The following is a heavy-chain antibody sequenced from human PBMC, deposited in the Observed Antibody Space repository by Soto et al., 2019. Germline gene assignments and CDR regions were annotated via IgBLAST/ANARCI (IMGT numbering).Heavy chain of an antibody. Sequence: QVQLVESGGGVVQPGRSLRLSCAASGFTFSSYGMHWVRQAPGKGLEWVAVISYDGSNKYYADSVKGRFTISRDNSKNTLYLQMNSLRAEDTAVYYCAKDRGAGGSSTSCPREWGQGTLVTVSS. J-gene: IGHJ4*02. CDR2: ISYDGSNK. CDR3: AKDRGAGGSSTSCPRE. V-gene: IGHV3-30*18. CDR1: GFTFSSYG. D-gene: IGHD2-2*01.